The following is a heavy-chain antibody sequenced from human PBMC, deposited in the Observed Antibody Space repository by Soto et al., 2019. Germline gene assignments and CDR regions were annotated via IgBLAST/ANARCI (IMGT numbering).Heavy chain of an antibody. J-gene: IGHJ4*02. V-gene: IGHV5-10-1*01. D-gene: IGHD6-19*01. Sequence: LGESLKISCKGSGYSFTNYWITWVRQMPGKGLEWMGRIDPRDSYTNYSPSFQGHVTISADKSISTAYLQWNSLKASDTAIYYCARRGVSSSGWCDYWGQGTQVTVSS. CDR2: IDPRDSYT. CDR3: ARRGVSSSGWCDY. CDR1: GYSFTNYW.